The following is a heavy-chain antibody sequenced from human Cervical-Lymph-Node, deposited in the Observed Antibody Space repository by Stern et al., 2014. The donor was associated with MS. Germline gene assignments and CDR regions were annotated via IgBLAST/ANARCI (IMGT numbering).Heavy chain of an antibody. CDR2: IYPSGTT. V-gene: IGHV4-4*02. Sequence: VHLVESGPGLVKPSGTLSLTCAVSGGSISNSNWWGWVRQTPGMGLEWIGEIYPSGTTNLSPSLKSRFTMSVDKSKNQFSLELKSVTAADTAVYYCAKVNSAYSWFDYWGQGTLVTVSS. J-gene: IGHJ5*01. D-gene: IGHD4-11*01. CDR1: GGSISNSNW. CDR3: AKVNSAYSWFDY.